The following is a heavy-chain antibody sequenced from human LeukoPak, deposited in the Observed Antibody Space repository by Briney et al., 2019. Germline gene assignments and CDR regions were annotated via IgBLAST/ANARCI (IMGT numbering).Heavy chain of an antibody. CDR3: ARGPVAGTIDY. CDR2: INSDGSST. V-gene: IGHV3-74*01. J-gene: IGHJ4*02. CDR1: GFTFSSYW. D-gene: IGHD6-19*01. Sequence: GRSLRLSCAASGFTFSSYWMHWVRQAPGKGLVWVSRINSDGSSTSYADSVKGRFTISRDNAKTTLYLQMNSLRAEDTAVYYCARGPVAGTIDYWGQGTLVTVSS.